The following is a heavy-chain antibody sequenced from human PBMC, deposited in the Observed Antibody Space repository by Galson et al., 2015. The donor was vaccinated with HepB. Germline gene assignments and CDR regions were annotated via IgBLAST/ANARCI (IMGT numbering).Heavy chain of an antibody. V-gene: IGHV1-24*01. Sequence: SVKVSCKVSGYTLTELSMHWVRQAPGKGLEWMGGFDPEDGETIYAQKFQGRVTMTEDTSTDTAYMELSSLRSEDTAVYYCATELRTVFGVVSSAYYYYGMDVWGQGTTVTVSS. CDR2: FDPEDGET. CDR1: GYTLTELS. D-gene: IGHD3-3*01. J-gene: IGHJ6*02. CDR3: ATELRTVFGVVSSAYYYYGMDV.